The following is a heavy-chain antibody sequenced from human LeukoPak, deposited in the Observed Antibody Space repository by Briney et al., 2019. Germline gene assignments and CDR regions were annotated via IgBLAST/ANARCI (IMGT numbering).Heavy chain of an antibody. J-gene: IGHJ6*03. CDR2: VYNSGST. Sequence: PSETLSLTCTVSGGSVSSYYWSWVRQPPGEGLEWIAYVYNSGSTNYNPSLKSRVTISVDRSKNQFSLKMNSVTAADTAVYYCVSYSGSYWTGYYYYYMDVWGKGTTVTVSS. CDR3: VSYSGSYWTGYYYYYMDV. V-gene: IGHV4-59*02. D-gene: IGHD1-26*01. CDR1: GGSVSSYY.